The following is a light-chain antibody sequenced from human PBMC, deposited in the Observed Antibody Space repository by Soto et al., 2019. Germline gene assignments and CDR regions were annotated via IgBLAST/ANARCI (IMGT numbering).Light chain of an antibody. Sequence: EIVVTQSPATLSVSPGERSALSCRASQSVSSSLAWYQQRPGQAPRLLIYDTSTRAPGIAARFSGSGSGTEFTLTISSLQSEDVAVYYCQQYVHWPPGTFGQGTQVDIK. V-gene: IGKV3-15*01. CDR3: QQYVHWPPGT. CDR2: DTS. J-gene: IGKJ1*01. CDR1: QSVSSS.